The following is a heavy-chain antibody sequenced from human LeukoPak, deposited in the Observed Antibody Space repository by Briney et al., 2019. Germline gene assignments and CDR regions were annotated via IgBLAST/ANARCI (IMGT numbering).Heavy chain of an antibody. CDR2: ISGSGGST. CDR1: GFTFSSYA. D-gene: IGHD3-22*01. CDR3: ARGPPFRTMTRASDY. Sequence: GGSLRLSCAASGFTFSSYAMSWVRQAPGKGLEWVSAISGSGGSTYYADSVKGRFTISRDNAKNSLYLQMNSLRAEDTAVYYCARGPPFRTMTRASDYWGQGTLVTVSS. J-gene: IGHJ4*02. V-gene: IGHV3-23*01.